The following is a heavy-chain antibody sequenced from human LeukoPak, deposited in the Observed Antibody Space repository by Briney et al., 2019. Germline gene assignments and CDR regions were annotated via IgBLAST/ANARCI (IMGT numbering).Heavy chain of an antibody. Sequence: PSQTLSLTCTVSGGSVSRGDYYWSWIRQPPGKGLEWIGYIYYTGITYYNPSLKSRVTMSVDTSKNQFSLKLNSVTAADTAVYYCARGEVATSQFDPWGQGTLVTVSS. D-gene: IGHD5-24*01. CDR1: GGSVSRGDYY. CDR2: IYYTGIT. CDR3: ARGEVATSQFDP. J-gene: IGHJ5*02. V-gene: IGHV4-30-4*01.